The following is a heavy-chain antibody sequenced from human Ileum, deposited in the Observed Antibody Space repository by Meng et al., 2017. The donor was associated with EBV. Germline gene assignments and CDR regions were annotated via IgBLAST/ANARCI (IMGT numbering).Heavy chain of an antibody. D-gene: IGHD3-22*01. CDR1: GCSISRSDW. CDR3: ASSDYYRSDY. J-gene: IGHJ4*02. Sequence: APVQGLVKPPETPALPCAVSGCSISRSDWWSWVRQPPGKGLEWIGETSHSGSTNYSPSLKSRVTISLDKSKNQLSLKLNSVTAADTAVYYCASSDYYRSDYWGQGTLVTVSS. V-gene: IGHV4-4*03. CDR2: TSHSGST.